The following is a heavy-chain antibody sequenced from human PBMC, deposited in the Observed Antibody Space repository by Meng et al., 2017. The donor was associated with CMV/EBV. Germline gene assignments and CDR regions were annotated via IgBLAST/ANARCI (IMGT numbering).Heavy chain of an antibody. Sequence: SETLSLTCTVSGGSISSYYWSWIRQPPGKGLEWIGYIYYSGSTNYNPSLKSRVTISVDTSKNQFSLKLSSVTAADTAVYYCARDKVSYGDYGYYYGMDVWGQGTTVTV. CDR1: GGSISSYY. V-gene: IGHV4-59*01. D-gene: IGHD4-17*01. CDR2: IYYSGST. J-gene: IGHJ6*02. CDR3: ARDKVSYGDYGYYYGMDV.